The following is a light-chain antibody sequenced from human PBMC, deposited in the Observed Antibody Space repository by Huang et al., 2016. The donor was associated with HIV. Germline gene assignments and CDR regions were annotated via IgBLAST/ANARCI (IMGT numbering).Light chain of an antibody. CDR2: LTS. Sequence: DVVMTQSPLSLPVNPGEPASISCRSSPSLLHSNGDNYLNWYMQKPGQSPQPLIYLTSNRASGVPDRFNGSGSDTDFTLKINRVEAADVGVYYCMQTLKTPPYTFGQGTKLEIK. CDR3: MQTLKTPPYT. J-gene: IGKJ2*01. CDR1: PSLLHSNGDNY. V-gene: IGKV2-28*01.